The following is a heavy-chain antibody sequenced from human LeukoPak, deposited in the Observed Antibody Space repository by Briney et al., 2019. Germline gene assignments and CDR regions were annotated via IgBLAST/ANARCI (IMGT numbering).Heavy chain of an antibody. Sequence: GGSLRLSCAASGFTFSSYAMSWVRQAPGKGLEWVSAISGSGGSTFYPDSVKGRFTISRDNSKNTLYLQMNSLRAEDTAVYYCAKAVGVGFCSSTTCYYFDYWGQGTLVTVSS. D-gene: IGHD2-2*01. CDR2: ISGSGGST. CDR1: GFTFSSYA. V-gene: IGHV3-23*01. J-gene: IGHJ4*02. CDR3: AKAVGVGFCSSTTCYYFDY.